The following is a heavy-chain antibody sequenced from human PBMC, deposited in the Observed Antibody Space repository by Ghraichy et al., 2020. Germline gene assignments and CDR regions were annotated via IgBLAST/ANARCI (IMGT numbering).Heavy chain of an antibody. J-gene: IGHJ4*02. D-gene: IGHD1-26*01. CDR3: ARVGSLHAVGSFDY. V-gene: IGHV1-69*13. CDR2: IIPIFGTA. CDR1: GGTFSSYA. Sequence: SVKVSCKASGGTFSSYAISWVRQAPGQGLEWMGGIIPIFGTANYAQKFQGRVTITADESTSTAYMELSSLRSEDTAVYYCARVGSLHAVGSFDYWGQGTLVTVSS.